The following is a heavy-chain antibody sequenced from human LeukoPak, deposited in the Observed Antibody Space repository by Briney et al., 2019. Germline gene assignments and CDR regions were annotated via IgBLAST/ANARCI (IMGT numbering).Heavy chain of an antibody. J-gene: IGHJ4*02. CDR2: INHSGST. CDR3: ARVRGQGPKRY. Sequence: SETLSLTRTVSGGSISSYYWSWIRQPPGKGLEWIGEINHSGSTNYNPSLKSRVTISVDTSKNQFSLKLSSVTAADTAVYYCARVRGQGPKRYWGQGTLVTVSS. V-gene: IGHV4-34*01. CDR1: GGSISSYY.